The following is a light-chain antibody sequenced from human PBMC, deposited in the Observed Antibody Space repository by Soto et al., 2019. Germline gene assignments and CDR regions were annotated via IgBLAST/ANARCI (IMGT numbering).Light chain of an antibody. V-gene: IGLV1-44*01. CDR2: SNN. CDR3: AAWDDSLNGYV. J-gene: IGLJ1*01. CDR1: SSNIGSNT. Sequence: QSVLTQPPSASGTPGQRVTLSCSGSSSNIGSNTVNWYQQLPGTAPKLLIYSNNHRPSGIHDRFSGSKSGTSDSLAISGLQSEDEADYYCAAWDDSLNGYVFGTGTKVTVL.